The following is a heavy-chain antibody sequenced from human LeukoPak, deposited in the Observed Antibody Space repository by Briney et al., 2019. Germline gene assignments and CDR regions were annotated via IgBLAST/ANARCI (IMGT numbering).Heavy chain of an antibody. CDR3: ARHFDGVVVVTLDY. V-gene: IGHV4-34*01. Sequence: SETLSLTCAVYGGAFSGYYWSWIRQPPGKGLEWIGEINPSGSTNYNPSLKSRVTIPIDTSKNQFSLTLNSVTAADTAVYYCARHFDGVVVVTLDYWGQGTLVTVSS. D-gene: IGHD3-22*01. CDR1: GGAFSGYY. CDR2: INPSGST. J-gene: IGHJ4*02.